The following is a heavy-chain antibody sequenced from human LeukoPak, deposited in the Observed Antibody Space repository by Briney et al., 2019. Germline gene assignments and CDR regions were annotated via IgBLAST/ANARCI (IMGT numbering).Heavy chain of an antibody. V-gene: IGHV4-39*07. Sequence: PSQTLSLTCTVSGGSISSGSYYWGWIRQPPGKGLEWIGSIYYSGSTYYNPSLKSRVTISVDTSKNQFSLKLSSVTAADTAVYYCARGKTGSGSYYNLGAFDIWGQGTMVTVSS. CDR1: GGSISSGSYY. J-gene: IGHJ3*02. CDR2: IYYSGST. CDR3: ARGKTGSGSYYNLGAFDI. D-gene: IGHD3-10*01.